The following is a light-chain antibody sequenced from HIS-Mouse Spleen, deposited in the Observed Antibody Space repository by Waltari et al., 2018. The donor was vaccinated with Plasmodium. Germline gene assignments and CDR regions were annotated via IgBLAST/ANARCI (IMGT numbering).Light chain of an antibody. Sequence: SYELTQPLSVSVALGQTARITCGGNHIGSKHVHWYQQKPGQAPVLVIYRDSNRPPGIPERFSGSNSGNTATLTISRAQAGDEADYYCQVWDSSTVVFGGGTKLTVL. CDR1: HIGSKH. CDR3: QVWDSSTVV. CDR2: RDS. J-gene: IGLJ2*01. V-gene: IGLV3-9*01.